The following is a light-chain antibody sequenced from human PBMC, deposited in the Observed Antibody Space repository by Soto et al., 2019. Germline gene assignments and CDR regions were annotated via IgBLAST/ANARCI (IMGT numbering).Light chain of an antibody. Sequence: VMRQSPATLCVSPGEGATISCRSSQGIGDTLAWYQHKPGQTPRPLIYDTSTRATGVPTRFSGSRSGAEFTLTINSLQSEDFAVYYCQPYNNWPLTFGGGTKV. CDR3: QPYNNWPLT. CDR2: DTS. V-gene: IGKV3-15*01. J-gene: IGKJ4*01. CDR1: QGIGDT.